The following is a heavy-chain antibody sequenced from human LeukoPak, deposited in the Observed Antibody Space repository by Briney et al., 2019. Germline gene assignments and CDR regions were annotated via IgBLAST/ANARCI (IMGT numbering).Heavy chain of an antibody. CDR1: GFTFSSYG. J-gene: IGHJ4*02. CDR3: AKVGRGGWFGELFDRPGYFDY. D-gene: IGHD3-10*01. CDR2: IRYDGSNK. Sequence: PGGSLRLSCAASGFTFSSYGMHWVRQAPGKGLEWVAFIRYDGSNKYYADSVKGRFTISRDDSKNTLYLQMNSLRAEDTAVYYCAKVGRGGWFGELFDRPGYFDYWGQGTLVTVSS. V-gene: IGHV3-30*02.